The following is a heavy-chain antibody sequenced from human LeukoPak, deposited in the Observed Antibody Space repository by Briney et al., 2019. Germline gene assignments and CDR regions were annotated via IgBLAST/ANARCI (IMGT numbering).Heavy chain of an antibody. Sequence: GGSLRLSCAASGLTFSSYAMSWVRQGPGKGLEWVAAVRGSGDNTYYADSVKGRFTISRDNSKNTLYLQMNSLRAEDTAVYYCARIDIAVASAFILDAFGIWGQGTMVTVSS. CDR2: VRGSGDNT. D-gene: IGHD2-2*01. CDR3: ARIDIAVASAFILDAFGI. V-gene: IGHV3-23*01. J-gene: IGHJ3*02. CDR1: GLTFSSYA.